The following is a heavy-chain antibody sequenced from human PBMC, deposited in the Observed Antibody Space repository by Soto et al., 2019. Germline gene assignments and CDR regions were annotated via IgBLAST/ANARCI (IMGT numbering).Heavy chain of an antibody. D-gene: IGHD2-21*02. CDR1: GFTFSSYE. J-gene: IGHJ3*02. CDR2: ISSSGSTI. CDR3: ARAGWVVTAMDDDAYDI. V-gene: IGHV3-48*03. Sequence: EVQLVESGGGLVQPGGSLRLSCAASGFTFSSYEMNWVRQAPGKGLEWVSYISSSGSTIYYADSVKGRFTISRDNAKNSLYLQMNSLRAEDTAVYYCARAGWVVTAMDDDAYDIWGQGTMVTVSS.